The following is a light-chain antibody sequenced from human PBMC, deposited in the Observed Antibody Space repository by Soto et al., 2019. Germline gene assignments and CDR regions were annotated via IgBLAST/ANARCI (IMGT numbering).Light chain of an antibody. CDR1: QSVSSSY. Sequence: DIVLTQSPGTLSWSPGARATLPCRASQSVSSSYLAWYQQKPGQAPRLLIYGASSRATGIPDRFSGSGSGTDFTLTISRLEPEDFAVYYCQQYGSSPKTFGQGTKVDIK. J-gene: IGKJ1*01. CDR2: GAS. V-gene: IGKV3-20*01. CDR3: QQYGSSPKT.